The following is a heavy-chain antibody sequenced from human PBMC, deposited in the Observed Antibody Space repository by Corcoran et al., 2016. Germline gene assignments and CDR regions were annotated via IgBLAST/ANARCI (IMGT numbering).Heavy chain of an antibody. D-gene: IGHD5-18*01. CDR3: ARDLGYDYYYYGMDV. V-gene: IGHV4-61*01. J-gene: IGHJ6*02. CDR2: IYYSGST. CDR1: GGSVSSGSYY. Sequence: QVQLQESGPGLVKTSETLSLTCTVSGGSVSSGSYYWSWIRQPPGKGLEWIGYIYYSGSTNYNPSLKSRVTISVDTSKNQFSLKLSSVTAADTAVYYCARDLGYDYYYYGMDVWGQGTTVTVSS.